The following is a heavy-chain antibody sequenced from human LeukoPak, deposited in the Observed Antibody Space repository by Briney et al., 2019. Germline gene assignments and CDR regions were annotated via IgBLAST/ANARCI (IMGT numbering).Heavy chain of an antibody. CDR2: IYTSGST. V-gene: IGHV4-61*02. Sequence: SQTLSLTCTVSGSSISSGDYYWSWIRQPAGKGLEWIGRIYTSGSTTYNPSLKSRVTISGDTSENQFSLRLSSVTAADTAVYYCARGSWELPDAFDIWGQGTMVTVSS. CDR1: GSSISSGDYY. CDR3: ARGSWELPDAFDI. D-gene: IGHD1-26*01. J-gene: IGHJ3*02.